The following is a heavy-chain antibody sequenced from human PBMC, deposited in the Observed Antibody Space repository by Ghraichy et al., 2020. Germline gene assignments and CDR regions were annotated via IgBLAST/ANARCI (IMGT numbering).Heavy chain of an antibody. D-gene: IGHD6-13*01. CDR2: INAYNGNT. Sequence: ASVKVSCKASGYTFSSYGISWVRQAPGQGLEWMGWINAYNGNTNYAQKLQGRVTLITDTSTSTAYMELRSLRSDDTAVYYCARDWGESVGQQPIDYWGQGTLVTVSS. CDR1: GYTFSSYG. CDR3: ARDWGESVGQQPIDY. J-gene: IGHJ4*02. V-gene: IGHV1-18*01.